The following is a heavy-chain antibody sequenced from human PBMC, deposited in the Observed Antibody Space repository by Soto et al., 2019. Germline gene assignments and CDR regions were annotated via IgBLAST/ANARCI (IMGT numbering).Heavy chain of an antibody. CDR1: GGSISTYY. D-gene: IGHD3-3*01. CDR3: ARGGWRHIDY. Sequence: QEQQQESGSGLAKPSETLSLTCTVSGGSISTYYWSWIRQPPGKGLEWIGYIYYSGSTNYNPSLKSRVTISVDTSKNQFSLKLSSVTAADTAVYYCARGGWRHIDYWGQGTLVTVSS. CDR2: IYYSGST. V-gene: IGHV4-59*08. J-gene: IGHJ4*02.